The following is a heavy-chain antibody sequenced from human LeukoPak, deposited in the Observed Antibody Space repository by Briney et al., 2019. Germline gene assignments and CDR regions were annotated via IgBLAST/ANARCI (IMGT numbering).Heavy chain of an antibody. CDR2: ISWDGGST. V-gene: IGHV3-43D*03. J-gene: IGHJ4*02. CDR3: AKDASSGYWGSDY. D-gene: IGHD3-22*01. CDR1: GFTFDDYA. Sequence: PGGSLRLSCAASGFTFDDYAMHWVRQAPGKGLEWVSLISWDGGSTYYADSVKGRFTISRDNSKNSLYLQMNSLGAEDTALYYCAKDASSGYWGSDYWGQGTLVTVSS.